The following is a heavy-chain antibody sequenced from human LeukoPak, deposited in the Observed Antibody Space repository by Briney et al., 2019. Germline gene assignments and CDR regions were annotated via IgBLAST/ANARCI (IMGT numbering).Heavy chain of an antibody. Sequence: ASVKVSCKASGYTFTGYYMHWVRQAPGQGLEWMGWINPNSGGTNYAQKFQGRVTMTRDTSISTAYMELSRLRSDDTAVYYCASDADYDILTGYLNYWGQGTLVTVSS. J-gene: IGHJ4*02. CDR3: ASDADYDILTGYLNY. D-gene: IGHD3-9*01. CDR1: GYTFTGYY. CDR2: INPNSGGT. V-gene: IGHV1-2*02.